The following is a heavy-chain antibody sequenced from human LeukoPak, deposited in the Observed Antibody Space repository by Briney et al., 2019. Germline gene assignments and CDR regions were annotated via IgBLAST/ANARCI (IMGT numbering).Heavy chain of an antibody. Sequence: GGSLSLSCAASRFTFSSYSMNWVRQAPGKGLEWVSYISSSSSTIYYADSVKGRFTISRDNAKNSLYLQMNSLRAEDTAVYYCARDFGDYSYYYYMDVWGKGTTVTVSS. CDR2: ISSSSSTI. CDR1: RFTFSSYS. CDR3: ARDFGDYSYYYYMDV. V-gene: IGHV3-48*01. D-gene: IGHD4-17*01. J-gene: IGHJ6*03.